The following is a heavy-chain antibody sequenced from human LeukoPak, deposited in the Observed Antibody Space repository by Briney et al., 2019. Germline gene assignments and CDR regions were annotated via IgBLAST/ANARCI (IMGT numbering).Heavy chain of an antibody. V-gene: IGHV3-48*01. CDR3: VRDQGGAVSY. D-gene: IGHD3-16*01. Sequence: GGSLRLSCAAAGFTFSSYSMNWVRQAPGKGLEWVSYISSLSGTIHYADSVTGRFIISRDNAKNSLFLQMNSLRAEDTAVYYCVRDQGGAVSYWGQGTLVTVSS. CDR1: GFTFSSYS. CDR2: ISSLSGTI. J-gene: IGHJ4*02.